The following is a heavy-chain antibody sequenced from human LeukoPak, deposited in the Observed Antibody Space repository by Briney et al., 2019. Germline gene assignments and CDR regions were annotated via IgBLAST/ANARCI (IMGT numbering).Heavy chain of an antibody. Sequence: SETLSLTXAVYGGSFSGYYWSWIRQPPGKGVEWIGEINRGGSTNYNPSLKSRVTISVDTSKNQFSLKMSSLTAADTAVYYCARGYGSGSYYHVWGKGTTVTVSS. CDR1: GGSFSGYY. V-gene: IGHV4-34*01. CDR2: INRGGST. J-gene: IGHJ6*04. CDR3: ARGYGSGSYYHV. D-gene: IGHD3-10*01.